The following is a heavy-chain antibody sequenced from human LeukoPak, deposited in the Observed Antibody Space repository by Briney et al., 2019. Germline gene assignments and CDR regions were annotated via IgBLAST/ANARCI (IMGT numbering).Heavy chain of an antibody. D-gene: IGHD3-3*01. CDR1: GFILSNSA. V-gene: IGHV3-48*04. Sequence: GGSLRLSCAASGFILSNSAMNWVRQAPGKGLEWISYISSSSSTIYYADSVKGRFTISRDNAKNSLYLQMNSLRVEDTAVYYCARDRWGFFESWGQGTLVTVSS. CDR3: ARDRWGFFES. J-gene: IGHJ4*02. CDR2: ISSSSSTI.